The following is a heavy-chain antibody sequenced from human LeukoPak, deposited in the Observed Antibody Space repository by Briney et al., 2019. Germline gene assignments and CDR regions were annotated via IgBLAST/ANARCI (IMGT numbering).Heavy chain of an antibody. Sequence: LSLTCTVSGGSISSYYWSWIRQAPGKGLEWASYISSSGSTIYYADSVKGRFTISRDNAKNSLYLQMNSLRAEDTAVYYCARGHWSGYKGIGYMDVWGKGATVTVSS. V-gene: IGHV3-11*04. CDR2: ISSSGSTI. CDR1: GGSISSYY. J-gene: IGHJ6*03. CDR3: ARGHWSGYKGIGYMDV. D-gene: IGHD3-3*01.